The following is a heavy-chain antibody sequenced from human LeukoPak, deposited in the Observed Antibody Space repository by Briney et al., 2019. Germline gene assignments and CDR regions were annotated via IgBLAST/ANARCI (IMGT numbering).Heavy chain of an antibody. V-gene: IGHV1-2*02. D-gene: IGHD3-22*01. CDR2: INPNSGGT. CDR3: ARDLDPLFYDSSGYLGY. J-gene: IGHJ4*02. Sequence: ASVKVSCKASGYTFTGYYMHWVRQAPGQGLEWMGWINPNSGGTNYAQKFQGRVTMTRDTSISTAYMELSRLRSGDTAVYYCARDLDPLFYDSSGYLGYWGQGTLVTVSS. CDR1: GYTFTGYY.